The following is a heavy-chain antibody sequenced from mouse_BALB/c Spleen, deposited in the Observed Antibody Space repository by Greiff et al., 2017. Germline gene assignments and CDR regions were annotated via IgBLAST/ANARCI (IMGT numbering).Heavy chain of an antibody. CDR1: GFSLTSYG. V-gene: IGHV2-9*02. D-gene: IGHD2-5*01. CDR2: ILAGGST. CDR3: ARGSNYRGVDY. J-gene: IGHJ2*01. Sequence: VMLVASGPGLVAPSQSLSITCTVSGFSLTSYGVHWVRQPPGKGLEWLGVILAGGSTNYNSALISRLSISKDNSKSQVFLKMNSLQTDDTAMYYCARGSNYRGVDYWGQGTTLTVSS.